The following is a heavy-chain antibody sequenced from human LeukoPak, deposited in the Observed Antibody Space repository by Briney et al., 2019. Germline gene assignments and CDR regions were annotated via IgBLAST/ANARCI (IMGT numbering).Heavy chain of an antibody. CDR3: ARGLMIRGVADY. Sequence: GSLRLSCAASGFTVSSNYMSWVRQAPGKGLEWVSAIYTGGSTYYAGSVKGRFTISRDNSKNTLYLQMNSLRAEDTAVYSCARGLMIRGVADYWGQGTLVIVSS. J-gene: IGHJ4*02. CDR2: IYTGGST. CDR1: GFTVSSNY. V-gene: IGHV3-66*01. D-gene: IGHD3-10*01.